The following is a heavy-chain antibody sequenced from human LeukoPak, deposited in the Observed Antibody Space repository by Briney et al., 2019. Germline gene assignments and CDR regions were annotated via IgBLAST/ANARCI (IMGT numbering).Heavy chain of an antibody. V-gene: IGHV7-4-1*02. Sequence: ASVKVSCKASGYTFTSYAMNWVRQAPGQGLEWMGWINTNTGNPTYAQGFTGRFVFSLDTSVSTAYLQISSLKAEDTAVYYCARDGSSSWYVGFQKPFDYWGQGTLVTVSS. J-gene: IGHJ4*02. D-gene: IGHD6-13*01. CDR1: GYTFTSYA. CDR3: ARDGSSSWYVGFQKPFDY. CDR2: INTNTGNP.